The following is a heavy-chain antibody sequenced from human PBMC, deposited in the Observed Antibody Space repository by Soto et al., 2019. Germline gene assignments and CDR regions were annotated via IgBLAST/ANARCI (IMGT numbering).Heavy chain of an antibody. Sequence: GGSLRLSCAASGFTFSDYYMSWIRQAPGKGLEWLSYISGSSDNTNYADSVKGRFTISRDNAKKSLYLEMNSLRAEDTAVYYCATITMMTWGQGTLVAVSS. V-gene: IGHV3-11*06. CDR1: GFTFSDYY. CDR3: ATITMMT. CDR2: ISGSSDNT. D-gene: IGHD3-22*01. J-gene: IGHJ5*02.